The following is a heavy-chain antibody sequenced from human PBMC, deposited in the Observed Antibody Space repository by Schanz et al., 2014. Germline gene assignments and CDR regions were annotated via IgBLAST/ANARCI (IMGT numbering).Heavy chain of an antibody. CDR2: MYYSGST. CDR1: GGSFSSGPFY. D-gene: IGHD3-3*01. V-gene: IGHV4-39*01. CDR3: ARLSAIFGVVTTYYFDY. Sequence: QLQLQESGPGLVRPSETLSLTCTVYGGSFSSGPFYWGWIRQPPGKGLEWIGRMYYSGSTYYNPSPKIRVTIAGHQSKNLFPLKLSSGPAAETAVYYCARLSAIFGVVTTYYFDYWGQGTLVTVSS. J-gene: IGHJ4*02.